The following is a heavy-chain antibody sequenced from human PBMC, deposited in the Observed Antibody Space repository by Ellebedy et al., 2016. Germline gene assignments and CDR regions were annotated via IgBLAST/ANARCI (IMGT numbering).Heavy chain of an antibody. CDR1: GFTFSSNG. Sequence: GGSLRLXXAASGFTFSSNGMHWVRQAPGKGLEWVAVIWYDGSKKYYADSVKGRFTISRDNSQNKVYLQMNSLRVEDTAVYYCARESHGYYYYMDVWGKGTTVTVS. J-gene: IGHJ6*03. CDR3: ARESHGYYYYMDV. D-gene: IGHD2-8*01. V-gene: IGHV3-33*01. CDR2: IWYDGSKK.